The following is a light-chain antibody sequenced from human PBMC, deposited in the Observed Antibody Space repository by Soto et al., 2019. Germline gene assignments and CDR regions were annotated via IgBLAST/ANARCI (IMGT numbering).Light chain of an antibody. J-gene: IGKJ1*01. CDR1: EDIDTS. CDR3: QHYDTFSWT. V-gene: IGKV1-5*01. CDR2: GAS. Sequence: DIQMTQSTSTLSVSLGDRITFTCRASEDIDTSLAWFQQRPGKAPKVLIAGASGLMNGVPSTFSGSGSGTEFALTISSVQADDFATYFCQHYDTFSWTFGQVTKVDSK.